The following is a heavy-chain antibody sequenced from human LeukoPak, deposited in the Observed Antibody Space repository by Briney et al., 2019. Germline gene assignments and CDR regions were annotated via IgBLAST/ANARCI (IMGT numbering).Heavy chain of an antibody. CDR1: GFTFSNYW. CDR2: IKQDESER. Sequence: GGSLRLSCAASGFTFSNYWMSWVRQAQGKGLEWVANIKQDESERYYVDSVRGRFTISRDNAKRSLYLRMDSLRAEDTAMYFCTRVVDSSSSRYQAMPYWGQGTLVTVSS. D-gene: IGHD2-2*01. V-gene: IGHV3-7*01. J-gene: IGHJ4*02. CDR3: TRVVDSSSSRYQAMPY.